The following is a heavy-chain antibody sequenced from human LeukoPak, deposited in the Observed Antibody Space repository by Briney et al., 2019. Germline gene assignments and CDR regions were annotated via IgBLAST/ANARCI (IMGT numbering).Heavy chain of an antibody. J-gene: IGHJ6*02. CDR3: ARDLITMVRGVMFYYYYGMDA. V-gene: IGHV3-30-3*01. CDR2: KSYDGSNK. CDR1: GFTFSSYA. Sequence: GGSLRLSCAASGFTFSSYAMHWVRQAPGKGLEWVAVKSYDGSNKYYADSVKGRFTISRDNSKNTLYLQMNSLRAEDTAVYYCARDLITMVRGVMFYYYYGMDAWGQGTTVTVSS. D-gene: IGHD3-10*01.